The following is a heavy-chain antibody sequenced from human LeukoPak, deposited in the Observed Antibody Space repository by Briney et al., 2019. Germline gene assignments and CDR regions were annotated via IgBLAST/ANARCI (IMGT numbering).Heavy chain of an antibody. CDR2: MNPNSGNT. CDR1: GYTFTSYD. V-gene: IGHV1-8*01. CDR3: ARPTDSSDAFDI. J-gene: IGHJ3*02. Sequence: ASVKVSCKASGYTFTSYDINWVRQATGQGLEWMGWMNPNSGNTGYAQKFQGRVTMTRNTSISTAYMELSSLRSEDTAVYYCARPTDSSDAFDIWGQGTMVTVSS.